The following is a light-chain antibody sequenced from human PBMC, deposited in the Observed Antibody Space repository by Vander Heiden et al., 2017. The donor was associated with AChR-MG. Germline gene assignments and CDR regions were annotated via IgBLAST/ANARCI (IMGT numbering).Light chain of an antibody. J-gene: IGKJ4*01. Sequence: DIQMTQSPSSLSASVGDRVTLTCRASQSISSYLNWYQQKPGKAPKLLIYAASNLQSGVPSRFSGSGSGTDFTLTISSLQPEDFATYYCQQSYSTPKTFGGGTKVEIK. CDR3: QQSYSTPKT. CDR1: QSISSY. V-gene: IGKV1-39*01. CDR2: AAS.